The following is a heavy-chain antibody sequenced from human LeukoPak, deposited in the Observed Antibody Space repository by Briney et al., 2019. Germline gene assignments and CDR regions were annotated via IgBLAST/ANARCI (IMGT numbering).Heavy chain of an antibody. Sequence: GGSLRLSCAASGFTFSSFWMHWVREVPGKGPVWVSRINGDGSSTSYADSVKGRFTISRDSAKNTLYLQMNSLRVEDTAVYYCARVLAARPFDYWGQGTLVTVSS. CDR1: GFTFSSFW. D-gene: IGHD6-6*01. J-gene: IGHJ4*02. CDR3: ARVLAARPFDY. CDR2: INGDGSST. V-gene: IGHV3-74*01.